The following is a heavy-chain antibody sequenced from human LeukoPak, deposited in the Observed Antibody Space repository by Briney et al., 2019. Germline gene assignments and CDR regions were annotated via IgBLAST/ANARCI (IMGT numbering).Heavy chain of an antibody. V-gene: IGHV4-31*03. Sequence: SQTLSLTCSVSGGSINSGGHYWNWIRKRPGKGLEWIVYIYYTGSTFYNPSLKRRVTMSVDKSKNQFSLKLSSVTAADTAVYYCVRNIGGQRIRFDPWGPGALVTVSS. D-gene: IGHD3-16*01. CDR2: IYYTGST. CDR3: VRNIGGQRIRFDP. CDR1: GGSINSGGHY. J-gene: IGHJ5*02.